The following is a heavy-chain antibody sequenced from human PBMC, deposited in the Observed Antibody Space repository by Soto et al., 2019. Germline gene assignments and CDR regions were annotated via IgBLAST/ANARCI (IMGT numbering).Heavy chain of an antibody. CDR1: GFTFSSYA. CDR3: ARGPNGGSGIFGMDV. J-gene: IGHJ6*02. Sequence: EVQLVESGGGLVQPGGSLRLSCAASGFTFSSYAMHWVRQAPGKGLEYVSAISSNGGSTYYANSVKGRFTISRDNSKNTLYLQMGSLRAEDMAVYYCARGPNGGSGIFGMDVWGQGTTVTVSS. D-gene: IGHD3-10*01. V-gene: IGHV3-64*01. CDR2: ISSNGGST.